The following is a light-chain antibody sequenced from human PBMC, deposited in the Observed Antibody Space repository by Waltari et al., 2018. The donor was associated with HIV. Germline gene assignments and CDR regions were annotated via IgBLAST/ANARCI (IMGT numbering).Light chain of an antibody. V-gene: IGLV1-44*01. CDR1: SSSIGNHT. CDR3: STWDASLNGWV. CDR2: RNN. Sequence: QSVLTQPPSASGTPGRRVTISCSGSSSSIGNHTINCYRQLQGMAPKLLIYRNNQRPSGVPDRFSGSKSGTSASLAISGLQSEDEADYSCSTWDASLNGWVFGGGTKLTVL. J-gene: IGLJ3*02.